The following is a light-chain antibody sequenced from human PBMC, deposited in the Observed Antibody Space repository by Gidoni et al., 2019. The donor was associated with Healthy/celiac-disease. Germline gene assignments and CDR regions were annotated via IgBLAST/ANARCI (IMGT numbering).Light chain of an antibody. V-gene: IGLV3-25*03. J-gene: IGLJ2*01. Sequence: SYALTHPPSVSASPGQTARITCSGDALPKQYAYWYQQKPGQAPVLVIYKDSERPSGIPERFSGSSSGTTVTLTISGVQAEDEADYYCQSADSSGTFVVFGGGTKLTVL. CDR1: ALPKQY. CDR2: KDS. CDR3: QSADSSGTFVV.